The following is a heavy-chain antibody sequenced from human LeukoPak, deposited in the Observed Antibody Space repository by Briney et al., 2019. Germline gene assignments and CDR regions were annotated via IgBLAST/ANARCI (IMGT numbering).Heavy chain of an antibody. V-gene: IGHV4-4*07. CDR3: AREFHCDFWSGYWTYFDY. Sequence: PSETLSLTCTVSGGSISSYYWSSIRQPAGKGLEWIGRIYTSGSTNYNPSLKSRVTMSVDTSKNQFSLKLSSVTAADTAVYYCAREFHCDFWSGYWTYFDYWGQGTLVTVSS. CDR2: IYTSGST. J-gene: IGHJ4*02. D-gene: IGHD3-3*01. CDR1: GGSISSYY.